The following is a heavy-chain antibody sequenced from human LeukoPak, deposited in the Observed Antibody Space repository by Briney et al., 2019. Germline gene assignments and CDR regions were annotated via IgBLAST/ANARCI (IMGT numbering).Heavy chain of an antibody. CDR2: IHYSGST. J-gene: IGHJ4*02. D-gene: IGHD1-14*01. V-gene: IGHV4-59*01. CDR3: ARGPEGYFDY. CDR1: GDSISTYY. Sequence: SETLSLTCTVSGDSISTYYWSWIRQPPGNGLEWIGYIHYSGSTNYNPSLKSRVTISVDTSTNQFSLKLTSVTAADTAVYYCARGPEGYFDYWGQGTLVTVSS.